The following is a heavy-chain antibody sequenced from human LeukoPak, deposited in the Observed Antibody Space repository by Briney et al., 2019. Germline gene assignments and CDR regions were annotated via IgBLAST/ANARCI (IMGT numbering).Heavy chain of an antibody. CDR3: ARSGGLYTSTWYFHH. Sequence: SETLSLTCTVSGGSISSYYWSWIRQPAGKGLEWIGRIYTSGSTNYNPSLKSRVTISVNTSKNQFSLQLSSVTAADTAVYYCARSGGLYTSTWYFHHWGQGTLVTVSS. CDR2: IYTSGST. CDR1: GGSISSYY. J-gene: IGHJ1*01. V-gene: IGHV4-4*07. D-gene: IGHD6-13*01.